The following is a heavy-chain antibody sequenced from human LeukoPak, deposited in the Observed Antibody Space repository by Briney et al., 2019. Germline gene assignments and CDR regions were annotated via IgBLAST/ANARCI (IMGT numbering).Heavy chain of an antibody. CDR1: GFTVSDNY. CDR2: IYSVGST. CDR3: AGSLAYCGGDCRLGDY. D-gene: IGHD2-21*02. Sequence: HPGGSLRLSCAASGFTVSDNYMGWVRQAPAKGLEWVSVIYSVGSTYYADSVRGRVTISRDNSKNTLYLQMNSLRVEDTAVYYCAGSLAYCGGDCRLGDYWGQGTLVTVSS. J-gene: IGHJ4*02. V-gene: IGHV3-66*01.